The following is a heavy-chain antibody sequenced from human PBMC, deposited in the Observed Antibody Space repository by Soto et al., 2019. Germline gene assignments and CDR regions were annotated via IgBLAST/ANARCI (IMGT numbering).Heavy chain of an antibody. J-gene: IGHJ6*02. CDR3: ASFNGSGSYAFYLYYYGMEV. V-gene: IGHV1-69*13. Sequence: SVKVSCKASGGTFSSYAISWVRQAPGQGLEWMGGIIPIFGTANYAQKFQGRVTITADESTSTAYMELSSLRSEDTAVYYCASFNGSGSYAFYLYYYGMEVWGQGTTVPVSS. CDR1: GGTFSSYA. D-gene: IGHD3-10*01. CDR2: IIPIFGTA.